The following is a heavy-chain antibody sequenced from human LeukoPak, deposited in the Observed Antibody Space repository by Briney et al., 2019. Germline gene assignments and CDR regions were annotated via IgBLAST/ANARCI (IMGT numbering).Heavy chain of an antibody. CDR1: GFTFSSYS. D-gene: IGHD6-19*01. V-gene: IGHV3-21*01. J-gene: IGHJ4*02. CDR3: AIESSGGDQDY. CDR2: ISSSSSYI. Sequence: SGGSLRLSCAASGFTFSSYSMNWVRQAPGKGLEWVSSISSSSSYIYYADSVKGRFTISRDNAKNSLYPQMNSLRAEDTAVYYCAIESSGGDQDYWGQGTLVTVSS.